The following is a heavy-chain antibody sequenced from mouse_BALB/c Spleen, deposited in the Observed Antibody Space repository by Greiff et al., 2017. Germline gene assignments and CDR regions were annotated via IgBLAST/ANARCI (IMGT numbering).Heavy chain of an antibody. J-gene: IGHJ2*01. CDR2: ISDGGSYT. CDR3: ARDGLGRDYFDY. Sequence: EVKLVESGGGLVKPGGSLKLSCAASGFTFSDYYMYWVRQTPEKRLEWVATISDGGSYTYYPDSVKGRFTISRDNAKNNLYLQMSSLKSEDTAMYYCARDGLGRDYFDYWGQGTTLTVSS. D-gene: IGHD4-1*01. CDR1: GFTFSDYY. V-gene: IGHV5-4*02.